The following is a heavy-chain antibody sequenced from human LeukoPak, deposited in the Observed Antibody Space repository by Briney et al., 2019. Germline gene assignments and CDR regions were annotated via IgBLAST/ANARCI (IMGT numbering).Heavy chain of an antibody. CDR1: GFTFSDYY. CDR3: ARGWIGPLVRLQLFDY. Sequence: GGSLRLSCAASGFTFSDYYMSWIRQAPGKGLEWVSYISSSSSTIYYADSVKGRFTISRDNAKNSLDLQMNSLRAEDTAVYYCARGWIGPLVRLQLFDYWGQGTLVTVSS. D-gene: IGHD1-1*01. V-gene: IGHV3-11*04. CDR2: ISSSSSTI. J-gene: IGHJ4*02.